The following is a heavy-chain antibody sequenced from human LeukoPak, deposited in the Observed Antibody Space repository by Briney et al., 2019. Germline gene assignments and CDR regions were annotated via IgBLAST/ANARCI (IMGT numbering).Heavy chain of an antibody. CDR2: ITPGGGST. Sequence: GGSLRLSCAASEFTSSSYSMNWVREAPGKGLEWVSAITPGGGSTYYADSVKGRFTISRDNSKNTLYLQMNSLRAEDTAVYYCASQPSTPYYFDTWGQGALVTVSS. CDR3: ASQPSTPYYFDT. CDR1: EFTSSSYS. V-gene: IGHV3-23*01. J-gene: IGHJ4*02. D-gene: IGHD2-2*01.